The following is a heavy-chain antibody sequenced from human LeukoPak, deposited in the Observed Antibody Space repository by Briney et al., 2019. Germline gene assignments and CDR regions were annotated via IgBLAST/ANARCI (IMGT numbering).Heavy chain of an antibody. J-gene: IGHJ5*02. CDR3: AGGGNYGDYEGRLDP. V-gene: IGHV4-31*03. Sequence: SETLSLTCTVSGGSISSGGYYWSWIRQHPGKGLEWIGYIYYSGSTYYNPSLKSRVTISVDTSKNQFSLKLSSVTAADTAVYYCAGGGNYGDYEGRLDPWGQGTLVTVSS. CDR2: IYYSGST. CDR1: GGSISSGGYY. D-gene: IGHD4-17*01.